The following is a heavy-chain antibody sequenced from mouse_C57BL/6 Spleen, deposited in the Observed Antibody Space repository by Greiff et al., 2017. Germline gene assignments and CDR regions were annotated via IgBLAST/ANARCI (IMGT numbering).Heavy chain of an antibody. V-gene: IGHV1-50*01. Sequence: QVQLQQPGAELVKPGASVKLSCKASGYTFTSYWMQWVKQRPGQGLEWIGEIDPSDSYTNYNQKFKGKATLTVDTSSSTAYMQLSSLTSEDSAVYYGARSGRYYAWFAYWGQGTLVTVSA. CDR1: GYTFTSYW. D-gene: IGHD1-1*01. CDR3: ARSGRYYAWFAY. CDR2: IDPSDSYT. J-gene: IGHJ3*01.